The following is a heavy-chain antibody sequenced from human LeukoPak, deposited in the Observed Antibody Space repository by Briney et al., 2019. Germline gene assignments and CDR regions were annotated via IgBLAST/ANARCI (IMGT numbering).Heavy chain of an antibody. D-gene: IGHD3-10*01. Sequence: SETLSLTCAVYGGSFSGYYWSWIRQPPGKGLEWIGEINHSGSTNYNPSLKSRVTISVDTSKNQFSLKLSSVTAADTAVYYCARGLTYYYGSGSSRPADYWGQGTLVTVSS. CDR3: ARGLTYYYGSGSSRPADY. CDR2: INHSGST. CDR1: GGSFSGYY. J-gene: IGHJ4*02. V-gene: IGHV4-34*01.